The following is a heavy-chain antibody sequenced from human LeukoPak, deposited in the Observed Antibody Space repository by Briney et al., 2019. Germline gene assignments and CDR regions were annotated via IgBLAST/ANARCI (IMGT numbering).Heavy chain of an antibody. V-gene: IGHV3-7*01. CDR3: ARGGKYRYDY. CDR2: IKQDGSEK. J-gene: IGHJ4*02. D-gene: IGHD2-2*01. Sequence: GGSLRLSCAASGFTFSNYYMSWVRQAPGKGLEWVANIKQDGSEKYYVDSVKGRFTISRDNAKNSLYLQMNSLRAEDTAVYYCARGGKYRYDYWGQGTLVTVSS. CDR1: GFTFSNYY.